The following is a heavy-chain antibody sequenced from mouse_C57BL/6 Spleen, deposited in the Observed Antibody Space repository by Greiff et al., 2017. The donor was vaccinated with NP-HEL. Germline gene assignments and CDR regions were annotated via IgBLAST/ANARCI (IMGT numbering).Heavy chain of an antibody. CDR1: GYTFTDYY. J-gene: IGHJ3*01. CDR2: INPNNGGT. V-gene: IGHV1-26*01. D-gene: IGHD2-4*01. CDR3: ARNYDYDDGSSFAY. Sequence: EVQLQQSGPELVKPGASVKISCKASGYTFTDYYMNWVKQSHGKSLEWIGDINPNNGGTSYNQKFKGKATLTVDKSSSTAYMELRSLTSEDSAVYYCARNYDYDDGSSFAYWGQGTLVTVSA.